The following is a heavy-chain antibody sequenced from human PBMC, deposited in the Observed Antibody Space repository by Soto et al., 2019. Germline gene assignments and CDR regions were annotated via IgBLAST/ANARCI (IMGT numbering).Heavy chain of an antibody. V-gene: IGHV5-10-1*01. J-gene: IGHJ6*02. CDR3: PGEYYDSSGYYPHYYGMDV. CDR2: IDPSDSYT. Sequence: PGESLKIPCKGSGYSFTSYWISWVRQVPGKGLEWMGRIDPSDSYTKYSPSCQGHVTIPAGKSISTAYLQWSSLKASDTAMYSCPGEYYDSSGYYPHYYGMDVWGQGTTVTVSS. CDR1: GYSFTSYW. D-gene: IGHD3-22*01.